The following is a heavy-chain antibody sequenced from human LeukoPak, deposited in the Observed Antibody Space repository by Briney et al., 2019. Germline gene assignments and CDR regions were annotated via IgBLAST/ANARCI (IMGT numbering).Heavy chain of an antibody. CDR1: GFTVSSNY. CDR2: IYSGGST. D-gene: IGHD3-10*01. J-gene: IGHJ6*02. CDR3: ARGPISMVRGVKTRYYYYGMDV. Sequence: PEGSLRPSCAASGFTVSSNYMSWVRQAPGKGLEWVSVIYSGGSTYYADSVKGRFTISRDNSKNTLYLQMNSLRAEDTAVYYCARGPISMVRGVKTRYYYYGMDVWGQGTTVTVSS. V-gene: IGHV3-66*01.